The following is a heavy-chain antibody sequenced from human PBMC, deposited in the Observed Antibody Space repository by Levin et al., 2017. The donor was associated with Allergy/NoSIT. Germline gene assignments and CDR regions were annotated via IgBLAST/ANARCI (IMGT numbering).Heavy chain of an antibody. Sequence: GSLRLSCAVYGGSFSGYYWSWIRQPPGKGLEWIGEINHSGSTNYNPSLKSRVTISVDTSKNQFSLKLSSVTAADTAVYYCARGGLQGYSSSWHTYYYYYYMDVWGKGTTVTVSS. CDR3: ARGGLQGYSSSWHTYYYYYYMDV. J-gene: IGHJ6*03. V-gene: IGHV4-34*01. CDR2: INHSGST. D-gene: IGHD6-13*01. CDR1: GGSFSGYY.